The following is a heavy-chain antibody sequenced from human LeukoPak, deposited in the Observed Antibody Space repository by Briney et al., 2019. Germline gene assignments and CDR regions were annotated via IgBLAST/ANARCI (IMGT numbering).Heavy chain of an antibody. CDR3: ARGASWFDP. CDR1: GFTFSSYA. Sequence: GSLRLSCAASGFTFSSYAMSWVRQAPGKGLEWIGSIYYSGSTYYNPSLKSRVTISVDTSKNQFSLKLSSVTAADTAVYYCARGASWFDPWGQGTLVTVSS. CDR2: IYYSGST. V-gene: IGHV4-39*07. J-gene: IGHJ5*02.